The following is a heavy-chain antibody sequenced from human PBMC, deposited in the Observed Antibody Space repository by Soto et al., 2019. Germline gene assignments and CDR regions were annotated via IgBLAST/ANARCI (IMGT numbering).Heavy chain of an antibody. J-gene: IGHJ6*02. Sequence: ASVKVSCKASGYTFTSYDINWVRQAAGQGLEWMGWMNPNSGNTGYAQKFQGRVTMTRNTSISTAYMELSSLRSEDTAVYYCARDTLGIILADYSYHDVMDIWAQGTTVPVSS. CDR1: GYTFTSYD. CDR3: ARDTLGIILADYSYHDVMDI. D-gene: IGHD2-15*01. V-gene: IGHV1-8*01. CDR2: MNPNSGNT.